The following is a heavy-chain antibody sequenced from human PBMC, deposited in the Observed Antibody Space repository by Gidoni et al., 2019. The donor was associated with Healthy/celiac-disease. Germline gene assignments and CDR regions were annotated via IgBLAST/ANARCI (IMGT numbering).Heavy chain of an antibody. J-gene: IGHJ4*02. Sequence: QLQLQESGPGLVKPSETLSLTCTVSGGSISSSSYYWGWIRQPPGKGLEWIGSIYYSGSTYYNPSLKSRVTISVDTSKNQFSLKLSSVTAADTAVYYCARESESVVVTIDYWGQGTLVTVSS. CDR1: GGSISSSSYY. D-gene: IGHD3-22*01. CDR3: ARESESVVVTIDY. V-gene: IGHV4-39*07. CDR2: IYYSGST.